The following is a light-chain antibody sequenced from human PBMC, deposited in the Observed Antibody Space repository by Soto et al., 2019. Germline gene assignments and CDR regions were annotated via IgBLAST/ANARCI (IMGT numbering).Light chain of an antibody. CDR3: QQYYSTPLT. V-gene: IGKV4-1*01. Sequence: DIVMTQSPDSLSVSLVERATINXXXXXXXXXSSNNKNYLAWYQQKPGQPPKLLIYWASTRESGVPDRFSGSGSGTDFTLTISSLQAEDVAVYYCQQYYSTPLTFGGGTKVDIK. CDR2: WAS. J-gene: IGKJ4*01. CDR1: XXXXXSSNNKNY.